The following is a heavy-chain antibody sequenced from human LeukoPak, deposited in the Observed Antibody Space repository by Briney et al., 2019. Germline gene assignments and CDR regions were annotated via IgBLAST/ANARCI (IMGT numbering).Heavy chain of an antibody. CDR1: GFTFSSYA. CDR2: ISGSGGST. D-gene: IGHD3-22*01. V-gene: IGHV3-23*01. Sequence: QPGGSLRLSCAASGFTFSSYAMSWVRQAPGKGLEWVSAISGSGGSTYYADSVKGRFTISRDNPKNTLYLQMNSLRAEDTAVYYCAKDQYYYDSSGYYYEWGQGTLVTVSS. J-gene: IGHJ4*02. CDR3: AKDQYYYDSSGYYYE.